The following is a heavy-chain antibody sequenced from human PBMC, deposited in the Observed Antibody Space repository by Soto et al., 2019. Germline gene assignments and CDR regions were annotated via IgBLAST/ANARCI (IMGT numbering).Heavy chain of an antibody. V-gene: IGHV4-61*01. CDR2: IYNTGST. CDR3: ARLLGCSGFWMDV. D-gene: IGHD2-15*01. J-gene: IGHJ6*02. Sequence: QVQLQESGPGLVKPSETLSLTCTVSGGSASSGSYHWSWIRQPPGKGLEWIAYIYNTGSTNYNPSLKTRLPIPGDRYKSPFSLKVRSVSAADTAVYYCARLLGCSGFWMDVWGQGTTVNVSS. CDR1: GGSASSGSYH.